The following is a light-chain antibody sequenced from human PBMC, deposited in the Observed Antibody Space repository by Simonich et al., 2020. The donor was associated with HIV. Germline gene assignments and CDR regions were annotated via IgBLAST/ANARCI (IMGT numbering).Light chain of an antibody. V-gene: IGKV1-39*01. CDR1: QSISSY. CDR2: AAS. CDR3: QQIYSTPLT. J-gene: IGKJ4*01. Sequence: DIQMTQSPSSLSASVGDRVTITCRASQSISSYLNWYHQKPGKAPKLLIYAASSLQSGAPSRFSGSGSGTDFALTISSLQPEDFATYFCQQIYSTPLTFGGGTKLEIK.